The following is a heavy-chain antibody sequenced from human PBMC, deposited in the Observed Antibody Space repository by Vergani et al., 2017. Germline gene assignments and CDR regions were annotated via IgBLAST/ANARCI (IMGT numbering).Heavy chain of an antibody. V-gene: IGHV4-30-2*01. Sequence: QLQLQESDSRLVNPSQTLSLTCTLSGDAISRDTYSWNWVRQPPGKPLEWIGSVYYSGTTYYNPSLGGRVTMSIDKSKNHFSLTLTSVTAADSAFYFCVMGQTGYSKDWSTYFFYMDVWGKWTTLTVSS. D-gene: IGHD3/OR15-3a*01. CDR2: VYYSGTT. J-gene: IGHJ6*03. CDR1: GDAISRDTYS. CDR3: VMGQTGYSKDWSTYFFYMDV.